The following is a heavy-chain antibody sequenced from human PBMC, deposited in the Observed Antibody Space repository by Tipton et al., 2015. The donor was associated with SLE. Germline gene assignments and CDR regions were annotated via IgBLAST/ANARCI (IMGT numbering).Heavy chain of an antibody. CDR1: GGSFSTYY. CDR3: VVRSPSSCAYFDY. V-gene: IGHV4-34*01. J-gene: IGHJ4*02. D-gene: IGHD2-2*01. Sequence: GLVKPSETLSLTCAVYGGSFSTYYWTWIRQPPGKGLEWVGEINHSGSTNYNPSLKSRVTIAIDTSKKQFSLNLNSVTAADTAVYYCVVRSPSSCAYFDYWGQGRLVTVSS. CDR2: INHSGST.